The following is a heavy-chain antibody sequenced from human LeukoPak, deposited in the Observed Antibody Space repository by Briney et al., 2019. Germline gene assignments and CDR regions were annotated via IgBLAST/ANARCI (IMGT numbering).Heavy chain of an antibody. CDR1: GFTFSSYG. CDR3: AKDRGGYCSSTRCSLFDY. Sequence: GGSLRLSCAASGFTFSSYGMHLVRQAPGKGLEWVAFIRYDGSNKYYADSVKGRFTISRDTSKNTLYLQMNSLRADDTAVYYCAKDRGGYCSSTRCSLFDYWGQGTLVTVSS. D-gene: IGHD2-2*01. J-gene: IGHJ4*02. V-gene: IGHV3-30*02. CDR2: IRYDGSNK.